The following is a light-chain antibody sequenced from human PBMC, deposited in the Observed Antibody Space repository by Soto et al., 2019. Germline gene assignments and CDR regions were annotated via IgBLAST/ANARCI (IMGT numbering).Light chain of an antibody. J-gene: IGLJ1*01. Sequence: QSALTQPASVSGSPGQSITISCTGTSSDVGAYNYVSWYQQHPGKGPKLMIYDVSDRPSGVSNRFSGSKSGNTASLTISGLQAEDEADYYCSSFTRSNSYVFGTGTKLTVL. V-gene: IGLV2-14*03. CDR1: SSDVGAYNY. CDR3: SSFTRSNSYV. CDR2: DVS.